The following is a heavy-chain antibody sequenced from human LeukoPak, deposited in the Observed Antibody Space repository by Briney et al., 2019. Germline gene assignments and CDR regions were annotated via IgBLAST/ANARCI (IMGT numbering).Heavy chain of an antibody. CDR2: ISNSDGNT. J-gene: IGHJ4*02. D-gene: IGHD6-6*01. Sequence: GGSLRLSCAASGFTFSSYAMSWVRQAPGKGLQWVSTISNSDGNTYYADSVKGRFTISRDNSKNTLYLQMNSLKTEDTAVYYCTTDVAAARPGIGVYWGQGTLVTVSS. CDR3: TTDVAAARPGIGVY. V-gene: IGHV3-23*01. CDR1: GFTFSSYA.